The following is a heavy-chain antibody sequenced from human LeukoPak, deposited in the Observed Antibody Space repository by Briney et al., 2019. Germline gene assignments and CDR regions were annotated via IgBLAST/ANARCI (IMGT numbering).Heavy chain of an antibody. J-gene: IGHJ6*03. CDR2: INPNSGGT. CDR3: ARGGYGGNVIRDCMDV. Sequence: GASVKVSCKASGYTFIGYYIHWVRQAPGQGLEWMGWINPNSGGTNYAQKFQGRVTMTRDTSISTVYMELSRLRSDDTAVYYCARGGYGGNVIRDCMDVWGKGTTVTVSS. CDR1: GYTFIGYY. V-gene: IGHV1-2*02. D-gene: IGHD4-23*01.